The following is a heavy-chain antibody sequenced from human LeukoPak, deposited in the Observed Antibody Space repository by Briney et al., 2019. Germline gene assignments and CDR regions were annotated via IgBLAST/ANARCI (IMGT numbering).Heavy chain of an antibody. Sequence: GESLKISCKGSGYSFTSYWIGWVRQMPGKGLEWMGIFYPGDSDTRYSPSFQGQVSISADKSISTAYLQWSSLKASDTAMYYCARLGGYCSGGSCYGEGYFDYWGQGTLVTVSS. CDR2: FYPGDSDT. CDR1: GYSFTSYW. V-gene: IGHV5-51*01. J-gene: IGHJ4*02. D-gene: IGHD2-15*01. CDR3: ARLGGYCSGGSCYGEGYFDY.